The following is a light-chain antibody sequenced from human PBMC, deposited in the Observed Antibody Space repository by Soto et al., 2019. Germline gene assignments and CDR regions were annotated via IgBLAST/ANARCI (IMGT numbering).Light chain of an antibody. J-gene: IGKJ3*01. Sequence: AIQLTQSPSSLSASVGDRVTITCRASQGISSALAWYQQKPGKAPKLLIYDASSLECGVPSRFTRSGSGTDFTLTIISLQAEDFAASYCLQCNSYPFTFGPGTNVDIK. CDR3: LQCNSYPFT. CDR1: QGISSA. V-gene: IGKV1-13*02. CDR2: DAS.